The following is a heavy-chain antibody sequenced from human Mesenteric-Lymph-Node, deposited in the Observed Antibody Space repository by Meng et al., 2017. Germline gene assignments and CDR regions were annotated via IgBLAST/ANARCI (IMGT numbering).Heavy chain of an antibody. CDR1: GGTFSSYA. J-gene: IGHJ4*02. D-gene: IGHD6-13*01. V-gene: IGHV1-8*03. CDR2: MNPNSGNT. Sequence: ASVKVSCKASGGTFSSYAISWVRQAPGQGLEWMGWMNPNSGNTGYAQKFQGRVTITRNTSISTAYMELSSLRSEDTAVYYCARGIAAAGTSPRFDYWGQGTLVTVSS. CDR3: ARGIAAAGTSPRFDY.